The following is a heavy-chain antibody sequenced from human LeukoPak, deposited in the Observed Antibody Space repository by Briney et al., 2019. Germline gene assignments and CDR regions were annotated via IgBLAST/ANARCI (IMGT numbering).Heavy chain of an antibody. V-gene: IGHV3-30*04. CDR3: AREGYSSSPYYYYYMDV. CDR2: ISYDGSNE. CDR1: GFTFSSYV. J-gene: IGHJ6*03. Sequence: GGSLRLSCAASGFTFSSYVMHWVRQAPGKGLEWVAIISYDGSNEYYADSVKGRFTISRDNSKNTLYLQMNSLRAEDTAVYYCAREGYSSSPYYYYYMDVWGKGTTVTVSS. D-gene: IGHD6-6*01.